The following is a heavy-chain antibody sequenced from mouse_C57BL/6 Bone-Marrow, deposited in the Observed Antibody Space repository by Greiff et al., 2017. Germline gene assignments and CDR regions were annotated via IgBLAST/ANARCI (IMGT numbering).Heavy chain of an antibody. Sequence: VQLVESGGDLVKPGGSLKLSCAASGFTFSSYGMSWVRQTPDKRLEWVATISSGGSYTYYPDSVKGRFTISRDNAKNTLYLQMSSLKSEDTAMYYCARQFSYSNYDYFDYWGQGTTLTVSS. CDR1: GFTFSSYG. CDR2: ISSGGSYT. CDR3: ARQFSYSNYDYFDY. D-gene: IGHD2-5*01. J-gene: IGHJ2*01. V-gene: IGHV5-6*01.